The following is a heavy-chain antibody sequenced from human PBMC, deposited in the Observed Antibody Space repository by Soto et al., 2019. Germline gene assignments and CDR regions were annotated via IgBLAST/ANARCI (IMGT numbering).Heavy chain of an antibody. D-gene: IGHD2-15*01. V-gene: IGHV3-23*01. J-gene: IGHJ4*02. CDR3: AKVGDCSGGSCFFDY. CDR2: ISGSGSST. Sequence: GGSLRLSCAASGFTFSSYAMSWVRQAPGKGLEWVSAISGSGSSTYYADSVKGRFTISRDNSKNTLYLQMNSLRAEDTAVYYCAKVGDCSGGSCFFDYWGQGTLVTVSS. CDR1: GFTFSSYA.